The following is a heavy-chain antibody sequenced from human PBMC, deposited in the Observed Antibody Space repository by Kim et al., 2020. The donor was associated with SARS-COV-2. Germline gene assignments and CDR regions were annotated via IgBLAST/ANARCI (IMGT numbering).Heavy chain of an antibody. V-gene: IGHV3-53*01. CDR2: IFGSGAT. CDR3: ARKLLWFGVTGMDV. CDR1: GFSVSTND. D-gene: IGHD3-10*01. J-gene: IGHJ6*02. Sequence: GGSLRLSCAASGFSVSTNDMSWVRQAPGKGLEWVATIFGSGATYFADSAKGRFTISRDNSKNTLYLQMNSLRAEDTAAYHCARKLLWFGVTGMDVWLQGT.